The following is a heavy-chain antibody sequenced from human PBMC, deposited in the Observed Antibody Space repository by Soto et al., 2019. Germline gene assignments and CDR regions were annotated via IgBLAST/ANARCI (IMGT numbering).Heavy chain of an antibody. J-gene: IGHJ6*02. V-gene: IGHV3-23*01. CDR2: ISGSGGST. CDR3: AKWGYGDYYYGMDV. CDR1: GFTFSSYA. Sequence: GGSLRLSCAAYGFTFSSYAMSWVRQAPGKGLEWVSAISGSGGSTYYADSVKGRFTTSRDNSKNTLYLQMNSLRAEDTAVYYCAKWGYGDYYYGMDVWGQGTTVTVSS. D-gene: IGHD4-17*01.